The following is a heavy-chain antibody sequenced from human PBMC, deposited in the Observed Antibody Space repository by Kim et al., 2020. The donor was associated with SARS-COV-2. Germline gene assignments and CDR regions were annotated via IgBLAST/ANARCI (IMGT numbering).Heavy chain of an antibody. Sequence: SVKVSCKASGGTFSSYAISWVRQAPGQGLEWMGGIIPIFGTANYAQKFQGRVTITADESTSTAYMELSSLRSEDTAVYYCARDRRLRHSSGWYDTFDYWGQGTLVTVSS. CDR3: ARDRRLRHSSGWYDTFDY. CDR1: GGTFSSYA. V-gene: IGHV1-69*13. J-gene: IGHJ4*02. D-gene: IGHD6-19*01. CDR2: IIPIFGTA.